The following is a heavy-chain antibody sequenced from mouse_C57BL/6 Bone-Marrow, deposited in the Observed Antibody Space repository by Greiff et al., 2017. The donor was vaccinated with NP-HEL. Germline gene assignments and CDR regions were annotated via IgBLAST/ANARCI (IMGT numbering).Heavy chain of an antibody. Sequence: QVQLQQSGAELARPGASVKLSCKASGYTFTSYGISWVKQRTGQGLEWIGEIYPRSGNTYYNEKFKGKATLTADKSSSTAYMELRSLTSEDSAVYFCARSLYYYGSRGDYFDYWGQGTTLTVSS. CDR2: IYPRSGNT. D-gene: IGHD1-1*01. CDR3: ARSLYYYGSRGDYFDY. CDR1: GYTFTSYG. V-gene: IGHV1-81*01. J-gene: IGHJ2*01.